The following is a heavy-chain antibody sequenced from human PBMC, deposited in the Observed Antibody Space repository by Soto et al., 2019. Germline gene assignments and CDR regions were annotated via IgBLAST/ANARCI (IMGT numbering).Heavy chain of an antibody. J-gene: IGHJ6*02. CDR2: IYYSRNSGST. CDR3: ARTRTVADYSGMDV. CDR1: GGSISSSTYY. V-gene: IGHV4-39*01. D-gene: IGHD4-4*01. Sequence: QLQLQESGPGLVKPSETLSLTCTVSGGSISSSTYYWGWIRQPPGRGLEWIGSIYYSRNSGSTYYNPALTSRVTISADTSKNQFSLKLSSVTAADTAVYYCARTRTVADYSGMDVWGQGTTVPVSS.